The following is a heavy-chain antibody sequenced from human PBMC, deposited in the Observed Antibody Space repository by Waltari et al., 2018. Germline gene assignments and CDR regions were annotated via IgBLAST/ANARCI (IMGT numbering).Heavy chain of an antibody. CDR3: ARDDHYYDSSGYFNWFDP. Sequence: QVQLQESGPGLVKPSETLSLTCAVSGYSISSGYYWGWIRQPPGKGLEWIGSIYHSGGTYYNPSLKSRVTISVDTSKNQFSLKLSSVTAADTAVYYCARDDHYYDSSGYFNWFDPWGQGTLVTVSS. J-gene: IGHJ5*02. V-gene: IGHV4-38-2*02. D-gene: IGHD3-22*01. CDR2: IYHSGGT. CDR1: GYSISSGYY.